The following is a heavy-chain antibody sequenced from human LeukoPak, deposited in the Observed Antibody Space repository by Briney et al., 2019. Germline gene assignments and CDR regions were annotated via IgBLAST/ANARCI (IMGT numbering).Heavy chain of an antibody. V-gene: IGHV4-34*01. CDR1: GGSFSGYY. Sequence: SETLSLTCAVYGGSFSGYYWSWIRQPPGKGLEWIGEINHSGSTNYNPSLKSRVTISVDTSKNQFSLKLSSVTAADTAVYYCARAMVRGVIRGWGQGTLVTVSS. CDR2: INHSGST. CDR3: ARAMVRGVIRG. J-gene: IGHJ4*02. D-gene: IGHD3-10*01.